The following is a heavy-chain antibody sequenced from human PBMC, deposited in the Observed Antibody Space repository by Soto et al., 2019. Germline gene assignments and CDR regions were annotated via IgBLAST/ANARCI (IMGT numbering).Heavy chain of an antibody. D-gene: IGHD3-10*01. CDR1: GDSMSGFY. Sequence: PSETLCLTCTVSGDSMSGFYWSWIRQTPGKGLEWIGYINYVGRTSYYSPSLQSRVTISLDSSKNQFSLILSSVTAADTAVYFCARFRRNYFDYWGQGPQVTV. J-gene: IGHJ4*02. CDR2: INYVGRTS. CDR3: ARFRRNYFDY. V-gene: IGHV4-59*01.